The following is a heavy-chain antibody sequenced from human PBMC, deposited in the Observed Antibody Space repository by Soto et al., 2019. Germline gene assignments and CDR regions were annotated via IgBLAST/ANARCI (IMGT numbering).Heavy chain of an antibody. V-gene: IGHV3-23*01. Sequence: GGSLRLSCAASGFTFMNYAMSWVRQAPGKGLEWVSSITGSGATAYYADSVKGRFTISRDNSNNTLYLHMNSLRAEDTAVFYCGKERQIPLDSWGQEARVTFPS. CDR1: GFTFMNYA. CDR3: GKERQIPLDS. CDR2: ITGSGATA. D-gene: IGHD2-2*03. J-gene: IGHJ5*02.